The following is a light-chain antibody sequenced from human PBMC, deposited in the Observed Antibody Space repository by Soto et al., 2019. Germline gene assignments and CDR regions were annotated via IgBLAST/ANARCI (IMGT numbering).Light chain of an antibody. CDR2: GSS. J-gene: IGKJ1*01. Sequence: EVVLMQSPATLSLSPGERATLSCRASQIISSNYLAWYQQKPGQAPRLLIYGSSSRANAISDRFSDSGSGTDFTLTISRLEPEESAVDFCQQYGSSPWTFGQGTKVEIK. V-gene: IGKV3-20*01. CDR1: QIISSNY. CDR3: QQYGSSPWT.